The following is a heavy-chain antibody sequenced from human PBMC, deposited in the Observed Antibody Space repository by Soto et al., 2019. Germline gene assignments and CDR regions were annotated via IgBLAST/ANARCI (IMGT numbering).Heavy chain of an antibody. D-gene: IGHD3-22*01. Sequence: PGGSLRLSCAAAEFTCGNYARIWVRQAQGKGLEWVSSISSSSSYIYYADSVKGRFTISRDNAKNSLYLQMNSLRAEDTAVYFYARAPYYYDSRGYYAYWGQGTLVTVSS. J-gene: IGHJ4*02. V-gene: IGHV3-21*01. CDR2: ISSSSSYI. CDR3: ARAPYYYDSRGYYAY. CDR1: EFTCGNYA.